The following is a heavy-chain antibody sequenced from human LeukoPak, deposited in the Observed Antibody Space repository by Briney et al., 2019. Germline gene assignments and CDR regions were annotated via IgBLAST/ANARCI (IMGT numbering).Heavy chain of an antibody. D-gene: IGHD1-26*01. Sequence: GASVKVSCKASGGTFSSYAISWVRQAPGQGLEWMGGIIPIFGTANYALKFQGRVTITTDESTSTAYMELSSLRSEDTAVYYCARTNSGSYSGSLVYWGQGTLVTVSS. J-gene: IGHJ4*02. V-gene: IGHV1-69*05. CDR1: GGTFSSYA. CDR2: IIPIFGTA. CDR3: ARTNSGSYSGSLVY.